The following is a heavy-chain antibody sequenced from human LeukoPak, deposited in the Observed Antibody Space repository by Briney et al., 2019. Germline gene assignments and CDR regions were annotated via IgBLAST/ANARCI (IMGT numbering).Heavy chain of an antibody. D-gene: IGHD1-14*01. CDR3: ARVEIITGTTGLYYGMDV. CDR2: IYTGGNT. J-gene: IGHJ6*02. V-gene: IGHV3-53*01. Sequence: PGRSLRLSCAASGFTVSNNYMSWVRQAPGKGLEWVSIIYTGGNTYYADSVKGRFTISRDNSKNTLYLQMNSLRAEDTAVYYCARVEIITGTTGLYYGMDVWGQGTTVTVSS. CDR1: GFTVSNNY.